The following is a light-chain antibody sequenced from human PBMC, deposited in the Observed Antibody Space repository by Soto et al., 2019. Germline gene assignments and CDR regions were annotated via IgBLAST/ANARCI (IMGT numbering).Light chain of an antibody. CDR2: GAS. CDR1: QSVGTN. J-gene: IGKJ1*01. V-gene: IGKV3-15*01. Sequence: EIFLTQSPATLSVSPGERATLSCRSSQSVGTNLAWYQQKPGQVPRLLIYGASSRAADVPARFSGTGSGTEFTLSISSLQSEDFAVYYCQHHNDWRSTFGQGTKVDIK. CDR3: QHHNDWRST.